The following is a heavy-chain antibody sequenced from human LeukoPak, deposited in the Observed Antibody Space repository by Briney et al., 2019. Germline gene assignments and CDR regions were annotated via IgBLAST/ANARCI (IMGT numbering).Heavy chain of an antibody. CDR2: IKSKTDGGTT. D-gene: IGHD6-13*01. J-gene: IGHJ5*02. CDR3: TTEFSRQLVRARGTYNWFDP. Sequence: GGSLRLSCAASGFTFSNAWMSWVRQAPGKGLEWVGRIKSKTDGGTTDYAAPVKGRFTISRDDSKNTLYLQMNSLKTEDTAVYYCTTEFSRQLVRARGTYNWFDPWGQGTLVTVSS. V-gene: IGHV3-15*01. CDR1: GFTFSNAW.